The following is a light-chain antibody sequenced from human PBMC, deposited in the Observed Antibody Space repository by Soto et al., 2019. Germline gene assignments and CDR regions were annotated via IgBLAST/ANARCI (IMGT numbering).Light chain of an antibody. CDR1: ESVHRN. J-gene: IGKJ3*01. V-gene: IGKV3-15*01. Sequence: EMVMTQSPATLSVSPGERVTLSCRASESVHRNLAWYQQKPGQGPSLLIYYASTRATGVPDRFTGSGSGTEFTLTISSLQSEDSGVYHCQHYNNWPPTFGPATKVEIK. CDR2: YAS. CDR3: QHYNNWPPT.